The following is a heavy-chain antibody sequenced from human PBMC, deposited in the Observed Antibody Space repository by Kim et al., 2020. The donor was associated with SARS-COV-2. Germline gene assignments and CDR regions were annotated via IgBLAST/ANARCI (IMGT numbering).Heavy chain of an antibody. CDR2: ISSSSSYI. CDR1: GFTFSSYS. Sequence: GGSLRLSCAASGFTFSSYSMNWVRQAPGKGLEWVSSISSSSSYIYYADSVKGRFTISRDNAKNSLYLQMNSLRAEDTAVYYCARDWIAVAGLFDYWGQGTLVTVSS. D-gene: IGHD6-19*01. CDR3: ARDWIAVAGLFDY. V-gene: IGHV3-21*01. J-gene: IGHJ4*02.